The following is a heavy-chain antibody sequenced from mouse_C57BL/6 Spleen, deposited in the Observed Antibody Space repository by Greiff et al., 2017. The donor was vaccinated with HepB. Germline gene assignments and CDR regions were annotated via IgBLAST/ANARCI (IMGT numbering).Heavy chain of an antibody. D-gene: IGHD2-3*01. CDR3: ARNEDGYLFSY. V-gene: IGHV5-16*01. CDR1: GFTFSDYY. J-gene: IGHJ3*01. Sequence: EVQLVESEGGLVQPGSSMKLSCTASGFTFSDYYMAWVRQVPEKGLEWVANINYDGSSTYYLDSLKSRFIISRDNAQNILYLQMSSLKSEDTATYYCARNEDGYLFSYWGQGTLVTVSA. CDR2: INYDGSST.